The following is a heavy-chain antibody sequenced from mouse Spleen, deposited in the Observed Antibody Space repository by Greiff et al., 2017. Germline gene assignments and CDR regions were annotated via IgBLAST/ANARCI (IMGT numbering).Heavy chain of an antibody. V-gene: IGHV5-17*01. CDR3: ARPGYDGSYVLSWFAY. J-gene: IGHJ3*01. CDR2: ISSGSSTI. D-gene: IGHD1-1*01. CDR1: GFTFSDYG. Sequence: EVMLVESGGGLVKPGGSLKLSCAASGFTFSDYGMHWVRQAPEKGLEWVAYISSGSSTIYYADTVKGRFTISRDNAKNTLFLQMTSLRSEDTAMYYCARPGYDGSYVLSWFAYWGQGTLVTVSA.